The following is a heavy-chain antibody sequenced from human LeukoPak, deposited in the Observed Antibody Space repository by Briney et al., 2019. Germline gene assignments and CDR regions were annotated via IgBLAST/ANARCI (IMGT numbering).Heavy chain of an antibody. CDR1: GFTFKIYS. J-gene: IGHJ4*02. CDR3: ARDDTSAHFFDY. Sequence: SGGSLRLSCAASGFTFKIYSMNWVRQAPGKGLEWVSSISTSSSHVYYADSVKGRFTISRDNAKNSLYLQMNTLRAEDTAVYYCARDDTSAHFFDYWGQGTLVTVSS. CDR2: ISTSSSHV. V-gene: IGHV3-21*01. D-gene: IGHD3-10*01.